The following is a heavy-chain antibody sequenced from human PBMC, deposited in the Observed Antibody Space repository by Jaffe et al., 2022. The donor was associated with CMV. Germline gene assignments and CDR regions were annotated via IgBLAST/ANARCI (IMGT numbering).Heavy chain of an antibody. CDR3: ARVPITMVRYYYYYYMDV. CDR2: IYYSGST. CDR1: GGSISSSSYY. Sequence: QLQLQESGPGLVKPSETLSLTCTVSGGSISSSSYYWGWIRQPPGKGLEWIGSIYYSGSTYYNPSLKSRVTISVDTSKNQFSLKLSSVTAADTAVYYCARVPITMVRYYYYYYMDVWGKGTTVTVSS. J-gene: IGHJ6*03. V-gene: IGHV4-39*01. D-gene: IGHD3-10*01.